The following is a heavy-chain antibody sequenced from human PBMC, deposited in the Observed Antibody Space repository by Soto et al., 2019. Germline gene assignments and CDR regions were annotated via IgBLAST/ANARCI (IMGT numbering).Heavy chain of an antibody. CDR2: IYYSGST. D-gene: IGHD6-13*01. V-gene: IGHV4-31*03. Sequence: PSETLSLTCTVSGGSISSGGYYWSWIRQHPGKGLEWIGYIYYSGSTYYNPSLKSRVTISVDTSKNQFSLKLSSVTAADTAVYYCARVGRYSSSWYFDYWGQGTLVTVSS. J-gene: IGHJ4*02. CDR3: ARVGRYSSSWYFDY. CDR1: GGSISSGGYY.